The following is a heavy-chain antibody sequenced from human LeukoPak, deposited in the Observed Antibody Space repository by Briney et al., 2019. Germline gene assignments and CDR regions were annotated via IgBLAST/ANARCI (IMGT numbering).Heavy chain of an antibody. CDR3: TKTGGPWD. CDR2: IYSDGTS. J-gene: IGHJ4*02. Sequence: GGSLRLSCAASGFTVSNGFMSWIRQAPGKGLEWVSVIYSDGTSYYADSVKARFSISRDNSKNSLYLQMNSLRVEDMAMYYCTKTGGPWDWGQGTLVTVSS. V-gene: IGHV3-53*01. CDR1: GFTVSNGF. D-gene: IGHD7-27*01.